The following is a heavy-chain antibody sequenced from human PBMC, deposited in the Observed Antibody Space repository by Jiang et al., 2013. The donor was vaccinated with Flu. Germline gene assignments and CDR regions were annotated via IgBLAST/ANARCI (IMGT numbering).Heavy chain of an antibody. J-gene: IGHJ4*02. CDR3: ARDLSSTGLDYFDY. CDR1: GGSISSYY. CDR2: IYYSGRT. D-gene: IGHD2-2*01. V-gene: IGHV4-59*13. Sequence: GLVKPSETLSLTCTVSGGSISSYYWSWIRQPPGKGLEWIGYIYYSGRTNYNPSLKSRVTISVDTSKNQFSLKLSSVTAADTAVYYCARDLSSTGLDYFDYWGQGTLVTVSS.